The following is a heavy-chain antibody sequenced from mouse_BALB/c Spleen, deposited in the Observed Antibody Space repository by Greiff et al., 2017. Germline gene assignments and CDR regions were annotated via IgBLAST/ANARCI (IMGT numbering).Heavy chain of an antibody. D-gene: IGHD2-14*01. V-gene: IGHV5-4*02. CDR2: ISDGGSYT. CDR3: ERDKERYFAWFAY. CDR1: GFTFSDYY. J-gene: IGHJ3*01. Sequence: DVMLVESGGGLVKPGGSLKLSCAASGFTFSDYYMYWVRQTPEKRLEWVATISDGGSYTYYPDSVKGRFTISRNNAKNNLYLQMSSLKSEDTAMYYCERDKERYFAWFAYWGQGTLVTVSA.